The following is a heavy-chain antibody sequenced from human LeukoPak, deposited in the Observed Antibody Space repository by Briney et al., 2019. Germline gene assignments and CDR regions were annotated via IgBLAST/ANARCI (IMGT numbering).Heavy chain of an antibody. V-gene: IGHV3-33*01. CDR3: VRDRGALQYFDY. J-gene: IGHJ4*02. D-gene: IGHD5-24*01. Sequence: GRSLRLSCAASGFTFRNHGIHWVRQAPGKGLEWVAIIWYDGGNKYYADSVNGRFTISRDNSKNTLFLQMNSLRAEDKAVYYCVRDRGALQYFDYWGQGTLVTVSS. CDR1: GFTFRNHG. CDR2: IWYDGGNK.